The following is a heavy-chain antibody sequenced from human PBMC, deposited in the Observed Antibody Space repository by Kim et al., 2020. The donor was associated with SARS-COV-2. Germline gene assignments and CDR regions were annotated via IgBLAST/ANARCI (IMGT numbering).Heavy chain of an antibody. V-gene: IGHV3-15*01. Sequence: VKGRFTISRDDSKNTLYLQMNSLKTEDTAVYYCTTDEPRYCSGGSCLPDYWGQGTLVTVSS. CDR3: TTDEPRYCSGGSCLPDY. D-gene: IGHD2-15*01. J-gene: IGHJ4*02.